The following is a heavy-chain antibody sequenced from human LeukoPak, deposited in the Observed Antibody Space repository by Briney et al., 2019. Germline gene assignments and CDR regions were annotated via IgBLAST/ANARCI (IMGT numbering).Heavy chain of an antibody. J-gene: IGHJ3*02. CDR3: ARGGSPPEALGDTFDI. V-gene: IGHV3-7*02. D-gene: IGHD1-26*01. Sequence: PGGSLRLSRAVSGFTFTSYWMSWVRQAPGKGLEWVANIKQDGSEKYYVDSVKGRFTISRDNAKNSLYLQMNSLRAEDTAVYYCARGGSPPEALGDTFDIWGQGTMVTVSS. CDR1: GFTFTSYW. CDR2: IKQDGSEK.